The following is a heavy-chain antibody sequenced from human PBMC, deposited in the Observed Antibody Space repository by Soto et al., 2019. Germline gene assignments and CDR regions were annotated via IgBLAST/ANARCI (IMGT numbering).Heavy chain of an antibody. V-gene: IGHV1-69*13. Sequence: SVKVSCKASGGTFSSYAISWVRQAPGQGLEWMGGIIPIFGTANYAQKFQGRVTITADESTSTAYMELSSLRSEDTAVYYCAKDVLRFLEWLAFYGMDVWGQGTTVTVPS. CDR2: IIPIFGTA. D-gene: IGHD3-3*01. CDR3: AKDVLRFLEWLAFYGMDV. J-gene: IGHJ6*02. CDR1: GGTFSSYA.